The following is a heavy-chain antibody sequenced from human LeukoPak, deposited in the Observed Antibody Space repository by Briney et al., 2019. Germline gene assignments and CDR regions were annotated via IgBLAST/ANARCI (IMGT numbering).Heavy chain of an antibody. CDR2: IYYSGST. V-gene: IGHV4-39*02. CDR1: GGSISSSSYY. D-gene: IGHD3-16*01. Sequence: PSETLSLTCTVSGGSISSSSYYWGWIRQPPGKGLEWIGSIYYSGSTYYNPSLKSRVTISVDTSKNQFSLKLSSVTAADTAVYYCAREYYDYVWGRDTYFDYWGQGTLVTVSS. CDR3: AREYYDYVWGRDTYFDY. J-gene: IGHJ4*02.